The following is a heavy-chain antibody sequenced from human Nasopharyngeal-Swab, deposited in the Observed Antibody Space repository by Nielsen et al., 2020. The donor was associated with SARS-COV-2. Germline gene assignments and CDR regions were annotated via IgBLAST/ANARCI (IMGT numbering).Heavy chain of an antibody. CDR2: ISEDGSIT. D-gene: IGHD2-2*01. CDR3: ASQLGHPDS. V-gene: IGHV3-74*01. Sequence: GVLKIPCAASGFTFSSHWMHWVRQAPGKGLVWVSRISEDGSITTYADSVKGRFTISRDNAKNTLFLQMHSLRADDTAIYYCASQLGHPDSWGQGTLVTVSS. CDR1: GFTFSSHW. J-gene: IGHJ4*02.